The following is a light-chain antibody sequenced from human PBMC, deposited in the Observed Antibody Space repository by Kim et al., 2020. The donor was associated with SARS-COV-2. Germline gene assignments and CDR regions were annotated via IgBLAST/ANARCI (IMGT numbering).Light chain of an antibody. J-gene: IGKJ1*01. Sequence: ESVGDRVTITCRASQSISGSLAWYQQKPGKAPKVLISDASNLESGVPSRFSGSGSGTEFTLTISSLQTDDFATYYCQQYNSYSPTFGQGTKVDIK. V-gene: IGKV1-5*01. CDR1: QSISGS. CDR3: QQYNSYSPT. CDR2: DAS.